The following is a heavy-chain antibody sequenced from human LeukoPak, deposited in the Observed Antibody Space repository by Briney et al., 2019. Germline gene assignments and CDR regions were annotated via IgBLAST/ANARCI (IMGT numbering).Heavy chain of an antibody. J-gene: IGHJ4*02. D-gene: IGHD1-26*01. CDR3: ASRVGAVFDY. CDR1: GGSISSYY. Sequence: SETLSLTCTVSGGSISSYYWSWIRQPPGKGLEWIGYICYSGSTNYNPSLKSRVTISVDTSKNQFSLKLSSVTAADTAVYYCASRVGAVFDYWGQGTLVTVSS. V-gene: IGHV4-59*01. CDR2: ICYSGST.